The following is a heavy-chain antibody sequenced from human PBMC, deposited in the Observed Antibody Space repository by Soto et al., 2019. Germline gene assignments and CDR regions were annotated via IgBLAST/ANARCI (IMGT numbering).Heavy chain of an antibody. CDR1: GFTFYDYA. Sequence: GGSLRLSCAASGFTFYDYAMHWVRQAPGKGLEWVSGISWNSGSIGYADSVKGRFTVSRDNAKNSLYLQMNSLRAEDTALYYCAKDNFPYSGYDQVAAFXIWGQGTMVXVSS. CDR3: AKDNFPYSGYDQVAAFXI. CDR2: ISWNSGSI. D-gene: IGHD5-12*01. V-gene: IGHV3-9*01. J-gene: IGHJ3*02.